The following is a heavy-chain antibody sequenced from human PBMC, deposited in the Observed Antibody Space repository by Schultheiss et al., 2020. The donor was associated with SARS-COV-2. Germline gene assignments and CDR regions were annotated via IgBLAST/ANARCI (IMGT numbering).Heavy chain of an antibody. CDR2: ISGSGGST. V-gene: IGHV3-64*04. CDR1: GFTFSSYA. J-gene: IGHJ4*02. CDR3: ARRDQDGWLQPLVWRD. D-gene: IGHD5-24*01. Sequence: GGSLRLSCSASGFTFSSYAMHWVRQAPGKGLEYVSAISGSGGSTYYADSVKGRFTISRDNSKNTLYLQMNSLRAEDTAVYYCARRDQDGWLQPLVWRDWGQGTLVTVSS.